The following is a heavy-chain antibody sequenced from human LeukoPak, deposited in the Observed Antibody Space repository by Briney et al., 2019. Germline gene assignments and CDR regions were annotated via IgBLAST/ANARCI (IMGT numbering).Heavy chain of an antibody. J-gene: IGHJ4*02. CDR2: ISGGGGST. CDR3: AKGGKWDVTPFDY. V-gene: IGHV3-23*01. Sequence: GGSLRLSCAASGFTFTSYSMNWVRQAPGKGLEWVSTISGGGGSTYYADSVKGRFTISRDNSKYTLYLQVNSLRAEDTAVYYCAKGGKWDVTPFDYWGQGTLVTVSS. CDR1: GFTFTSYS. D-gene: IGHD1-26*01.